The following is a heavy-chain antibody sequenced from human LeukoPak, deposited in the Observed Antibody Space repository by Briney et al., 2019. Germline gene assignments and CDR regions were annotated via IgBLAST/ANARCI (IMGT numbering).Heavy chain of an antibody. CDR2: INHSGST. V-gene: IGHV4-34*01. CDR1: GGSFSGYY. J-gene: IGHJ4*02. D-gene: IGHD3-9*01. CDR3: ARVADYDIFTGPFDY. Sequence: KPSETLSLTCAVYGGSFSGYYWSWIRQPPGKGLEWIGEINHSGSTNYNPSLKSRVTISVDTSKNQFSLKLSSVTAADTAVYYCARVADYDIFTGPFDYWGQGTLVTVSS.